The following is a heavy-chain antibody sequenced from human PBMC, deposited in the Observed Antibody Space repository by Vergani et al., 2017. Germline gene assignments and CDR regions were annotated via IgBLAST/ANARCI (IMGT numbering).Heavy chain of an antibody. CDR2: IVPVFGLT. CDR3: ARSYCSGSLCYYAFGV. D-gene: IGHD2-15*01. J-gene: IGHJ3*01. V-gene: IGHV1-69*02. CDR1: GDAFNKFT. Sequence: QVQLVQSGAEVKRPGSSVKVSCKTSGDAFNKFTINWLRQAPGRGLEWMGRIVPVFGLTNYVHKFEGRLTITADRSTATAYVELTSLTSEDTAVYFCARSYCSGSLCYYAFGVWGQGTMITVSS.